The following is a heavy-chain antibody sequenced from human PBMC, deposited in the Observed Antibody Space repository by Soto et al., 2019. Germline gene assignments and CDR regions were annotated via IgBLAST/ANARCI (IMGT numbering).Heavy chain of an antibody. CDR3: ATEALVPASIDAFEV. D-gene: IGHD2-2*01. CDR2: TDFSGSN. Sequence: GKGLVWIGYTDFSGSNNYNPTXXSRVTISVDQAMNQIALKLGAVPASDTARYYCATEALVPASIDAFEVWGQGTMVTVSS. J-gene: IGHJ3*01. V-gene: IGHV4-59*12.